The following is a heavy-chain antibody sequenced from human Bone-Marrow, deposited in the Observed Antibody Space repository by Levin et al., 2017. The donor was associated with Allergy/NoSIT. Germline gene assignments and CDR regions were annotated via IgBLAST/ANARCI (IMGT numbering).Heavy chain of an antibody. CDR1: GYIFSSYG. J-gene: IGHJ6*01. CDR3: ATKLEAKGFAVWYGMDV. CDR2: INTKIGNP. D-gene: IGHD1-7*01. V-gene: IGHV7-4-1*02. Sequence: GESLKISCQASGYIFSSYGMNWVRQAPGQGLEWMGWINTKIGNPTYAQDFRGRFVFSLDTSVSTAYLQISSLEAADTAVYYCATKLEAKGFAVWYGMDVWGQGTTVTVSS.